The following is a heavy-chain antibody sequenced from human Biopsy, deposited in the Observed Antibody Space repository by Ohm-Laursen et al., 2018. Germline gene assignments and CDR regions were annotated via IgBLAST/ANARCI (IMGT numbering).Heavy chain of an antibody. CDR3: GNEVHGRDY. Sequence: SDTLSLTCAVYGESFNGYYWSWIRQPPGKGLDWIGQINQSGRTNYNPSLKSRVNISADKSNNQFSLKLTSVTSADTAVYFCGNEVHGRDYWGLGALVTVSS. V-gene: IGHV4-34*01. D-gene: IGHD2-15*01. J-gene: IGHJ4*02. CDR2: INQSGRT. CDR1: GESFNGYY.